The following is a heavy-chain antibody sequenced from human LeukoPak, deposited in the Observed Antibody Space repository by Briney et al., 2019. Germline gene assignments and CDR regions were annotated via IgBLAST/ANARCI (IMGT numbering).Heavy chain of an antibody. V-gene: IGHV3-7*01. J-gene: IGHJ5*02. CDR3: RPGHYDSYA. D-gene: IGHD5-12*01. CDR2: IKEDGSEK. CDR1: GFTLGNFW. Sequence: GGALRLSCVASGFTLGNFWRGWVARALGKGPGGVANIKEDGSEKYYVDSVRGRFTISRDNAKNSSYLQMNSLRAEDTGVYFCRPGHYDSYAWDQGTLVTVSS.